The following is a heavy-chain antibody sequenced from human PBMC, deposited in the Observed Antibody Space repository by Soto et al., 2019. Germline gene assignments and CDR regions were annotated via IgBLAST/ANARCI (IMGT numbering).Heavy chain of an antibody. J-gene: IGHJ5*02. CDR1: GGSITSYN. D-gene: IGHD3-10*01. CDR3: ARGIGFGELLSGWFDP. V-gene: IGHV4-59*08. Sequence: SETLSLTCTVSGGSITSYNWNWLRQPPGKALEWIGYVYNSGSTNYNPSLKSRVTISLDTSKNQFSLNLSSVTAADTAVYYCARGIGFGELLSGWFDPWGQGTLVTVSS. CDR2: VYNSGST.